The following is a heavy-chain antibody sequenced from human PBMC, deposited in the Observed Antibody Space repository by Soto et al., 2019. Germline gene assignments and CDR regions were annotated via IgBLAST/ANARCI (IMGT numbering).Heavy chain of an antibody. CDR2: INAGNGNT. J-gene: IGHJ5*02. D-gene: IGHD1-26*01. V-gene: IGHV1-3*01. CDR1: GYLFTTDA. CDR3: ELGGGSNYLPSFDH. Sequence: AAVKGSCKASGYLFTTDAIHWGRQAPGETPEWMGWINAGNGNTKFTKKFHRRVTITTDRSASTAYMELASLSSEDTAVYYCELGGGSNYLPSFDHWRQGTLVTLSS.